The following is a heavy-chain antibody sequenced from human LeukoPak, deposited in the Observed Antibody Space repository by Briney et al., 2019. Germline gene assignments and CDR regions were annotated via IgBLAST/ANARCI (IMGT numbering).Heavy chain of an antibody. V-gene: IGHV4-4*07. D-gene: IGHD2-15*01. CDR3: ARGYSYCSGGSCYSALEY. CDR1: GGSISSYY. CDR2: IYTSGST. J-gene: IGHJ4*02. Sequence: PSETLSLTCTVSGGSISSYYWSWIRQPAGKGLEWIGRIYTSGSTNYNPSLKSRVTISVDTSKNQFSLKLRSVTAADTAVYYCARGYSYCSGGSCYSALEYWGQGTLVTVSS.